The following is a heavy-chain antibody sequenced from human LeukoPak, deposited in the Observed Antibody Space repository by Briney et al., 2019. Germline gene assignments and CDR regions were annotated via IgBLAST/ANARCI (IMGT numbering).Heavy chain of an antibody. CDR3: ARDLMYYDILTGYYSRASFDY. CDR2: ISSSSSYT. D-gene: IGHD3-9*01. V-gene: IGHV3-11*05. Sequence: TGGSLRLFCAASGFTYSDYYMSWIRQAPGKGREWVSYISSSSSYTNYADSVKGRFTISRDNAKNSLYLQMNSLRAEDTAVYYCARDLMYYDILTGYYSRASFDYWGQGTLVTVSS. CDR1: GFTYSDYY. J-gene: IGHJ4*02.